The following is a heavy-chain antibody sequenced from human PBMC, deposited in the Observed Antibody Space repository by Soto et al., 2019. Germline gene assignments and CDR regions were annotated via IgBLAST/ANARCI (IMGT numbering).Heavy chain of an antibody. J-gene: IGHJ6*02. D-gene: IGHD3-10*01. V-gene: IGHV4-39*01. CDR1: GGSISRTSYY. CDR2: IYYSGST. Sequence: PSETLSLTCTVSGGSISRTSYYWGWIRQPPGKGLEWIGSIYYSGSTYYNPSLKSRVTISVDTSKKQFSLKLSSVTAADTAVYYCARHDYYGSGSYKGTHYYYYGMDVWGQGTTVTVSS. CDR3: ARHDYYGSGSYKGTHYYYYGMDV.